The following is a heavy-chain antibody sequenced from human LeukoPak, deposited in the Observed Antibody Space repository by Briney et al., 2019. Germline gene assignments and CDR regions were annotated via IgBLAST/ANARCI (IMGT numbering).Heavy chain of an antibody. CDR3: ARVRGRVRGVISGVLGWFDP. J-gene: IGHJ5*02. CDR2: ISAYNGNT. D-gene: IGHD3-10*01. Sequence: GASVKVSCKASGYTFTSYGISWVRQAPGQGLEWMGWISAYNGNTNYAQKLQGRVTMTTDTSTSTAYMELRSLRSDDTAVYYCARVRGRVRGVISGVLGWFDPWGQGTLVTVSS. V-gene: IGHV1-18*01. CDR1: GYTFTSYG.